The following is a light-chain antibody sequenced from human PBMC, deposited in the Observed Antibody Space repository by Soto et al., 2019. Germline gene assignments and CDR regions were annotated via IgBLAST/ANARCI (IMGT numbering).Light chain of an antibody. Sequence: QSALTQPASVSGSPGQSITISCTGTSSDVGGYNYVSWYQQHPGKAPKLMIYDVSNRPSGVSNRFSGSKSGNTASLTISGLTAEDQADYYCSSYTSSSTRVFGPGTKLTVL. CDR1: SSDVGGYNY. CDR3: SSYTSSSTRV. J-gene: IGLJ2*01. V-gene: IGLV2-14*01. CDR2: DVS.